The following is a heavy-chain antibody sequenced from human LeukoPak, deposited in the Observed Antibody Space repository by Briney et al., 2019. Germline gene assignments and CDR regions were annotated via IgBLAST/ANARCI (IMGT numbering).Heavy chain of an antibody. CDR1: GFTFSSYA. CDR2: ISYDGSNK. Sequence: GGSLRLSCAASGFTFSSYAMHWVRQAPGKGLEWVAVISYDGSNKYYADSVKGRFTISRDNSKNTLYLQMNSLRAEDTAVYYCAREKAVGATSPFDYWGQGTLVTVSS. CDR3: AREKAVGATSPFDY. J-gene: IGHJ4*02. V-gene: IGHV3-30*04. D-gene: IGHD1-26*01.